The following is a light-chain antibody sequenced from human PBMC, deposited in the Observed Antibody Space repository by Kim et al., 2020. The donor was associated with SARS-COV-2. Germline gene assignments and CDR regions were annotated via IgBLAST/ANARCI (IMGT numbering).Light chain of an antibody. CDR2: DAS. V-gene: IGKV3D-11*02. J-gene: IGKJ2*01. CDR1: QSVSSY. CDR3: QQRSNWHPNT. Sequence: LSPGERATLSCRASQSVSSYLAWYQQKPGQAPRLLIYDASNRATGIPARFSGSGPGTDFTLTISSLEPEDFAVYYCQQRSNWHPNTFGQGTKLEI.